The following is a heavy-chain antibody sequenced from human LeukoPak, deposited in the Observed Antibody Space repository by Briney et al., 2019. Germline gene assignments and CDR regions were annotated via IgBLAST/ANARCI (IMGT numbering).Heavy chain of an antibody. V-gene: IGHV4-59*08. D-gene: IGHD5-12*01. J-gene: IGHJ4*02. CDR3: ARQARYSGYDLIDY. CDR2: IYYSGRT. Sequence: SETLSLTCTVSGGSISSDYWTWIRQPPGKGLEWIGHIYYSGRTNYNPSLKSRVTISVDTSKKQFSLQLISVTAADTAVYYCARQARYSGYDLIDYWGQGTLVTVSS. CDR1: GGSISSDY.